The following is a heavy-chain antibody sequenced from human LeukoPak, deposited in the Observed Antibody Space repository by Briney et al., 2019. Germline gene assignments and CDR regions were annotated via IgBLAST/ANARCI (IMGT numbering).Heavy chain of an antibody. CDR1: GSTFSSYA. J-gene: IGHJ3*02. D-gene: IGHD4-23*01. CDR3: AKRGYGGYDAFDI. Sequence: PGGSLRLSCAASGSTFSSYAMSWVRQAPGKGLEWVSAISGSGGSTYYADSVKGRFTISRDNSKNTLYLQMNSLRAEDTAVYYCAKRGYGGYDAFDIWGQGTMVTVSS. V-gene: IGHV3-23*01. CDR2: ISGSGGST.